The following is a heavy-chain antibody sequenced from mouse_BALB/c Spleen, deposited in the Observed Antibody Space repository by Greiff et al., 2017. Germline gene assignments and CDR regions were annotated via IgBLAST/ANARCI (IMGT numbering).Heavy chain of an antibody. CDR2: INPSTGYT. J-gene: IGHJ2*01. D-gene: IGHD1-1*01. Sequence: VQLQQSGAELAKPGASVKMSCKASGYTFTSYWMHWVKQRPGQGLEWIGYINPSTGYTEYNQKFKDKATLTADKSSSTAYMQLSSLTSEDSAVYYCARDYYGSRSYYFDYWGQGTTLTVST. CDR1: GYTFTSYW. CDR3: ARDYYGSRSYYFDY. V-gene: IGHV1-7*01.